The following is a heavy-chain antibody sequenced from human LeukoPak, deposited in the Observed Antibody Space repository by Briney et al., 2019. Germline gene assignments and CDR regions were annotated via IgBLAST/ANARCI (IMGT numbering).Heavy chain of an antibody. CDR2: LGSAGDT. CDR1: GFNFNNYD. Sequence: GGSLRLSCAASGFNFNNYDMHWVRQGPGKGLEWVSALGSAGDTYYADSVKGRFTISRDNSKNTLYLQMNSLRAEDTAVYYCAKFPDSSGWYSVDYWGQGTLVTVSS. CDR3: AKFPDSSGWYSVDY. D-gene: IGHD6-19*01. V-gene: IGHV3-13*01. J-gene: IGHJ4*02.